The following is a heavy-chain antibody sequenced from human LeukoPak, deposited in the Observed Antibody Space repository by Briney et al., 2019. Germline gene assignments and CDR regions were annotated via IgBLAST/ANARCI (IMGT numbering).Heavy chain of an antibody. J-gene: IGHJ5*02. V-gene: IGHV1-18*01. CDR1: GYTFTSYG. CDR2: ISAYNGNT. CDR3: ARAPTLAGWFDP. Sequence: ASVKVSCKASGYTFTSYGISWVRQAPGQGLEWMGWISAYNGNTNYAQKLQGRVTITADKSTSTAYMELSSLRSEDTAVYYCARAPTLAGWFDPWGQGTLVTVSS. D-gene: IGHD6-19*01.